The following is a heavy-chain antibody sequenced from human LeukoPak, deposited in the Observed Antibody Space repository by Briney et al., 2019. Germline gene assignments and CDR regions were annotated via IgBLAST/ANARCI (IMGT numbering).Heavy chain of an antibody. CDR2: IKQDGSEK. CDR1: GFTFSSYW. CDR3: ARDHRTFVAAAGKLDY. Sequence: AGGSLRLSCAACGFTFSSYWMSWVRQAPGKGLEWVANIKQDGSEKYYVDSVKGRFTISRDNAKNSLYLQMNSLRAEDTAVYYCARDHRTFVAAAGKLDYWGQGTLVTVSS. D-gene: IGHD6-13*01. V-gene: IGHV3-7*01. J-gene: IGHJ4*02.